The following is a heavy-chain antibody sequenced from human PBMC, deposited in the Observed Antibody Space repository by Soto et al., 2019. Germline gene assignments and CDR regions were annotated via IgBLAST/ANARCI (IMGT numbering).Heavy chain of an antibody. J-gene: IGHJ6*02. Sequence: PSETLSLTCAVYGGSFSGYYWSWIRQPPGKGLEWIGEINHSGSTNYNPSLKSRVTISVDTSKNQFSLKLSSVTAADTAVYYCARTGIVVVPAAQELYYYYYGMDVWGQGTTVTVSS. D-gene: IGHD2-2*01. CDR1: GGSFSGYY. V-gene: IGHV4-34*01. CDR2: INHSGST. CDR3: ARTGIVVVPAAQELYYYYYGMDV.